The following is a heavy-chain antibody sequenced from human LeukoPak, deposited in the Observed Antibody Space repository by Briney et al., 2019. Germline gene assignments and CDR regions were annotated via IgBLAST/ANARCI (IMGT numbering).Heavy chain of an antibody. V-gene: IGHV3-30*18. Sequence: GGSLRLSCAASGFTFSSYGMHWVRQAPGKGLEWVAVISYDGSNKYYADSVEGRFTISRDNRKNLLHLQMNSLRPDDSAVYYCVKDLGSAITSALALDVWGQGTTVTVSS. D-gene: IGHD2-15*01. J-gene: IGHJ6*02. CDR2: ISYDGSNK. CDR1: GFTFSSYG. CDR3: VKDLGSAITSALALDV.